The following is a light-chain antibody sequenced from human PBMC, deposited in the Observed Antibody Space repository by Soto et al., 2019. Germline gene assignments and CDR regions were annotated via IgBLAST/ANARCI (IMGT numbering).Light chain of an antibody. CDR2: AAS. CDR1: QSLSSS. V-gene: IGKV1-12*01. CDR3: QHADSFPIIT. J-gene: IGKJ5*01. Sequence: TQSPGTLSLSPGERATLSCRASQSLSSSYLAWYQQKPGKAPKLLIYAASSLQSGVPSRFSGSGSGTDFTLTISSLQTEDFATYYCQHADSFPIITFGQGTRLEIK.